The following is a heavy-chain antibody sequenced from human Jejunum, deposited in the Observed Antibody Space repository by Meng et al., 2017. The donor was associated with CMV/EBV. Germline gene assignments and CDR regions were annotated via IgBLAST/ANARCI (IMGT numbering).Heavy chain of an antibody. V-gene: IGHV3-11*01. CDR1: GFTFSDYY. CDR2: ISGTGNTI. CDR3: ARVVGPNWFDP. J-gene: IGHJ5*02. D-gene: IGHD1-26*01. Sequence: AASGFTFSDYYMSWIRQAPGKGLEWVSNISGTGNTIYSADSVKGRFTISRDNAKNSLYLQMNNLRAEDTAVYYCARVVGPNWFDPWGQGTLGTVSS.